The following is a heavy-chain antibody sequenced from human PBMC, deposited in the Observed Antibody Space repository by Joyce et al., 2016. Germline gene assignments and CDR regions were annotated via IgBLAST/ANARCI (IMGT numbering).Heavy chain of an antibody. CDR3: ARAPGDIVVVPAAPTGFDY. CDR1: GFTFSNYW. D-gene: IGHD2-2*01. Sequence: EVQLVESGGGLVQPGGCLRLSCAASGFTFSNYWMSWVRQSQGKGREWVANINQDVSEKYYVDSVKGRFTISRDNAKNSLYVQMNSLRAGDTAVYYCARAPGDIVVVPAAPTGFDYWGQGTLVTVSS. J-gene: IGHJ4*02. CDR2: INQDVSEK. V-gene: IGHV3-7*04.